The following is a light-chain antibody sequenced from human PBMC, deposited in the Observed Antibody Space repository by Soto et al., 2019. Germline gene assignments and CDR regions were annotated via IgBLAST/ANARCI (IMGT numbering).Light chain of an antibody. CDR1: QSVSSN. CDR2: GVS. Sequence: IVLTLSPGTLSLSQGERATLSCRASQSVSSNLAWYQQKPGQAPRLLIYGVSTRATGVPDRFSGSGSGTDFTLTISRLEPEDFAVYYCQQYGSSPAFGPGTKVDIK. CDR3: QQYGSSPA. J-gene: IGKJ3*01. V-gene: IGKV3-20*01.